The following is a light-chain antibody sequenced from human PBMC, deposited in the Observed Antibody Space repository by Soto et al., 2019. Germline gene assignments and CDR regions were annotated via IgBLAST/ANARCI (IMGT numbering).Light chain of an antibody. J-gene: IGKJ4*01. Sequence: DIQVTQSPSSLSASVGDRVTITCRASQSISNYLNWYQQRPGKAPKLLIYAASSLQSGVPSRLSGSGSGTEFTLNISSLQPEDFAVYYCQQSYSSPFTFGGGTKVEIK. CDR1: QSISNY. V-gene: IGKV1-39*01. CDR3: QQSYSSPFT. CDR2: AAS.